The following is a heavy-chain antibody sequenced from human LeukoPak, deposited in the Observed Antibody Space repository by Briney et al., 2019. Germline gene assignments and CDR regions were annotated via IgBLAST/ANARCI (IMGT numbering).Heavy chain of an antibody. V-gene: IGHV4-34*01. Sequence: SETLSLTCAVYGGSFSGYYWSWIRQPPGKGLEWIGEINHNGSTNYNPSLKSRVTISVDTSKNQFSLKLSSVTAADTAVYYCARGRAVEIGTFDIWGQGTMVTVSS. CDR2: INHNGST. CDR1: GGSFSGYY. CDR3: ARGRAVEIGTFDI. D-gene: IGHD5-24*01. J-gene: IGHJ3*02.